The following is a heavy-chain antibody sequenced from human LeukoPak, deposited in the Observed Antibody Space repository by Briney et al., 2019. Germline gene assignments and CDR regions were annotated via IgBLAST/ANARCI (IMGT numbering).Heavy chain of an antibody. Sequence: GGSLRLSCAASGFTFSSYSMNWVRQAPGKGLEWVSSISSSSSYIYYADSVKGRFTISRDNAKSSLYLQMNSLRAEDTAVYYCARDLDSSSWYGFWNYWGQGTLVTVSS. CDR3: ARDLDSSSWYGFWNY. CDR2: ISSSSSYI. J-gene: IGHJ4*02. CDR1: GFTFSSYS. D-gene: IGHD6-13*01. V-gene: IGHV3-21*01.